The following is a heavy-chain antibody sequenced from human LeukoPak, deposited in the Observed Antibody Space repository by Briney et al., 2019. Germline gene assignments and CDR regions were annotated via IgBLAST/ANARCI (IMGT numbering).Heavy chain of an antibody. V-gene: IGHV3-7*01. Sequence: GGSLRLSCAASGFTFSSYWMSWVRQAPGKGLEWVANIKQDGSEKYYVDSVEGRFTISRDNAKNSLYLQMNSLRAEDAAVYYCARDTLYGSGSYYTVKYYYYMDVWGKGTTVTVSS. J-gene: IGHJ6*03. CDR1: GFTFSSYW. CDR3: ARDTLYGSGSYYTVKYYYYMDV. CDR2: IKQDGSEK. D-gene: IGHD3-10*01.